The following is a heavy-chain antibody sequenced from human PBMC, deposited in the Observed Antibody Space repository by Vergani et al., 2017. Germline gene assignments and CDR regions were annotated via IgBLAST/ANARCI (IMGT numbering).Heavy chain of an antibody. CDR3: ASGGHGSENGGALQL. D-gene: IGHD3-10*01. Sequence: EVQLVQSGAEVKKPGESLKISCEVSGYRFHTYWIGWVRQVPGKGLEWIGIISPGDSEVKSNPTFRGQVIFSVDTSVNTAYLQWRSLQASDTATYFCASGGHGSENGGALQLWGQGTNITVSS. CDR2: ISPGDSEV. CDR1: GYRFHTYW. J-gene: IGHJ3*01. V-gene: IGHV5-51*01.